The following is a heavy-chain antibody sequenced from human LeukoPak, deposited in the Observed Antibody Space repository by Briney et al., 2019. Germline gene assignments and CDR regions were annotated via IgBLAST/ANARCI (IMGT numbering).Heavy chain of an antibody. CDR2: IYYSGST. J-gene: IGHJ3*02. D-gene: IGHD3-22*01. V-gene: IGHV4-31*03. CDR1: GGSISSGGYY. CDR3: ARDLAFVYYYDSSGYFDAFDI. Sequence: SQTLSLTCTVSGGSISSGGYYWSWIRQHPGKGLEWIGYIYYSGSTYYNPSLKSRVTISVDTSKNQFYLKLRSVTAADTAVYYCARDLAFVYYYDSSGYFDAFDIWGQGTMVTVSS.